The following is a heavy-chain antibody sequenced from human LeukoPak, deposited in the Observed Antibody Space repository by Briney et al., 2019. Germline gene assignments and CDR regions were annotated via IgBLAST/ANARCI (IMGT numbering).Heavy chain of an antibody. CDR3: ARHYYDSSGYVDY. Sequence: SETLSLTCTVSGGSISSGSYYWNWIRQPPGKGLEWIGSIYYSGSTYYNPSLKSRVTISVDTSKNQFSLKLSSVTAADTAVYYCARHYYDSSGYVDYWGQGTLVTVSS. D-gene: IGHD3-22*01. CDR2: IYYSGST. J-gene: IGHJ4*02. V-gene: IGHV4-39*01. CDR1: GGSISSGSYY.